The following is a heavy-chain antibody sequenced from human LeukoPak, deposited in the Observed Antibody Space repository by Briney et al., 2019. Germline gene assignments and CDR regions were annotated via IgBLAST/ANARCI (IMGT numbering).Heavy chain of an antibody. V-gene: IGHV3-30-3*01. CDR1: GFTFSSYA. CDR3: ARAHYDSSGYYLNSFDY. D-gene: IGHD3-22*01. Sequence: GASVKVSCKASGFTFSSYAMHWVCQAPGKGLEWVAVISYDGSNKYYADSVKGRFTISRDNSKNTLYLQMNSLRAEDTAVYYCARAHYDSSGYYLNSFDYWGQGTLVTVSS. J-gene: IGHJ4*02. CDR2: ISYDGSNK.